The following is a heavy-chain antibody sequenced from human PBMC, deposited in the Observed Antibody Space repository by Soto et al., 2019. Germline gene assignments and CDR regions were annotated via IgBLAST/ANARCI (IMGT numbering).Heavy chain of an antibody. CDR1: GVTFKDYG. CDR3: ARDGWGSNWYFDL. D-gene: IGHD3-16*01. J-gene: IGHJ2*01. CDR2: ISYDGKQT. V-gene: IGHV3-30*03. Sequence: GGSLRLSCGAPGVTFKDYGMHWVRQAPGKGLEWVAVISYDGKQTYCADSVKGRFTISKDKSKRTLFLQMNSLRVDDTAVYYCARDGWGSNWYFDLWGRGTLVTVSS.